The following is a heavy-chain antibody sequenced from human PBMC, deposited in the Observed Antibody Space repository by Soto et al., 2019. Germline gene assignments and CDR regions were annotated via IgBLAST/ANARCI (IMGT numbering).Heavy chain of an antibody. J-gene: IGHJ6*02. CDR3: AKKVPAALRLYYFFGLDV. D-gene: IGHD2-15*01. V-gene: IGHV4-4*02. CDR2: ISQSGTT. Sequence: PSETLSLTCAVSGASIRSDNRWTWVRQPPGEGLEWIGEISQSGTTKYSPSLASRVTISVDKSKNQFSLRLTSMTAADTAVYYCAKKVPAALRLYYFFGLDVWGQGTTVTVSS. CDR1: GASIRSDNR.